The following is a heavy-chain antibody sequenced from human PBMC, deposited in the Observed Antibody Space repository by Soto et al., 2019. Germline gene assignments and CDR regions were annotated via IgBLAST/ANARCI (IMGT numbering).Heavy chain of an antibody. V-gene: IGHV1-8*01. CDR1: GYTFTSYD. CDR2: MNPNSGNT. D-gene: IGHD3-16*01. J-gene: IGHJ4*02. CDR3: AAGVYDYVWGSLNIDY. Sequence: GASVKVSCKASGYTFTSYDINWVRQATGQGLEWMGWMNPNSGNTGYAQKFQGRVTMTRNTSISTAYMELSSLRSEDTAVYYCAAGVYDYVWGSLNIDYWGQGTLVTVSS.